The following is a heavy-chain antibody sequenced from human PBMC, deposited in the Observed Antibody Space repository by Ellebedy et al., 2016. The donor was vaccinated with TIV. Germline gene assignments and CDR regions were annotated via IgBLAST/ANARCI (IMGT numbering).Heavy chain of an antibody. D-gene: IGHD3-10*01. CDR3: VKDFSPLVRGAPTYYFDY. Sequence: GGSLRLSXSASGFTFSSYAMHWVRQAPGKGLEYVSAISSNGGSTYYADSVKGRFTISRDNSKNTLYLQMSSLRAEDTAVYYCVKDFSPLVRGAPTYYFDYWGQGTLVTVSS. CDR2: ISSNGGST. J-gene: IGHJ4*02. CDR1: GFTFSSYA. V-gene: IGHV3-64D*06.